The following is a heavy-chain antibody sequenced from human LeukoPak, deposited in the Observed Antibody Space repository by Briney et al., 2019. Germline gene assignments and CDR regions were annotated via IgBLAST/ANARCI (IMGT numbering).Heavy chain of an antibody. V-gene: IGHV3-30-3*01. J-gene: IGHJ4*02. CDR3: ARGSGSGWPDY. CDR1: GFIFSRYP. Sequence: GGSLRLSCAASGFIFSRYPIHWVRQAPGKGLEWVAIIQYDGSSKYYADSVKGRFTVSRDNSRNTVYLQMNSLRPDDTAVYYCARGSGSGWPDYWGQGTLVTVSS. CDR2: IQYDGSSK. D-gene: IGHD6-19*01.